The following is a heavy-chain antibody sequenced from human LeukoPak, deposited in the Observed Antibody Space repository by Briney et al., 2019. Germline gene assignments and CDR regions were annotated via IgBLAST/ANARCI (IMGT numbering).Heavy chain of an antibody. D-gene: IGHD3-22*01. CDR1: GFTFSSYA. J-gene: IGHJ4*02. CDR3: AKDYDSSGYFDY. Sequence: GGSLRLSCAASGFTFSSYAMSWIRQAPGKGLEWVSAISGSGGSTYYADSVKGRFTISRDNSKNTLYLQMNSLRAEDTAVYYCAKDYDSSGYFDYWGQGTLVTVSS. V-gene: IGHV3-23*01. CDR2: ISGSGGST.